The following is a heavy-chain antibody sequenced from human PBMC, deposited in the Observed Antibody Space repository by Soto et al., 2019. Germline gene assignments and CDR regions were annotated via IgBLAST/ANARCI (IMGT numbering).Heavy chain of an antibody. CDR2: IKSKTDGGTT. D-gene: IGHD6-13*01. J-gene: IGHJ4*02. CDR1: GFTFSNAW. CDR3: ARPGDSSWFRY. Sequence: GSLRLSCAASGFTFSNAWMSWVRQAPGKGLEWVGRIKSKTDGGTTDYAAPVKGRFTISRDDSKNTLYLQMNSLKTEDTAMYYCARPGDSSWFRYWGQGTLVTVSS. V-gene: IGHV3-15*01.